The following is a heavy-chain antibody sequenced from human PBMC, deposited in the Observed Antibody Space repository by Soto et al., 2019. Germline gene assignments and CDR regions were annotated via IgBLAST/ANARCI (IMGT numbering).Heavy chain of an antibody. D-gene: IGHD3-3*01. Sequence: TSETLSITCALYGGSLSGYYWSWIRQPPGKGLEWIGEINHIGSTYYNPSLRSRVTISVDTPRNQFSLRLTSVTAADTAVYYCARRPLNYDLWSGTAEPFDYWGQGTLVTVSS. CDR3: ARRPLNYDLWSGTAEPFDY. CDR2: INHIGST. J-gene: IGHJ4*02. CDR1: GGSLSGYY. V-gene: IGHV4-34*01.